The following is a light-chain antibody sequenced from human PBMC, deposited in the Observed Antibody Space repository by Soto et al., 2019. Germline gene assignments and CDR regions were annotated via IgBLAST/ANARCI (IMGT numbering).Light chain of an antibody. CDR1: SSDVGAYNY. V-gene: IGLV2-14*01. CDR3: SSYTSSNTPVV. CDR2: EVS. Sequence: QSALTQPASVSGSPGQSITISCTGTSSDVGAYNYVSWYQQHPGKAPKVMIYEVSNRPSGVSNRFSGSKSGNTASLTISGLQTEDEADYYCSSYTSSNTPVVFGGGTKVTVL. J-gene: IGLJ2*01.